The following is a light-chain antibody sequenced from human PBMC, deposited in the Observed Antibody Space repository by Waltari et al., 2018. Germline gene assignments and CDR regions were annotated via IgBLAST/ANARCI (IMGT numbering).Light chain of an antibody. Sequence: QSALTQPASVSGTPGQSITIPCTGTSSAVGNYNLVSWYHQHPGKAPKLMISAGSKRPSGVSNRFSGSKSGNTASLTISGLQAEDEADYYCCSYAGSSTYVFGTGTKVTVL. V-gene: IGLV2-23*01. CDR2: AGS. J-gene: IGLJ1*01. CDR1: SSAVGNYNL. CDR3: CSYAGSSTYV.